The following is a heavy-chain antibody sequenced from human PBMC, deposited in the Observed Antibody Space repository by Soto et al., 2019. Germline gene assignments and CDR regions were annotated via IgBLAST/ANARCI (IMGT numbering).Heavy chain of an antibody. V-gene: IGHV3-23*01. CDR3: AKRPSAWSFDS. D-gene: IGHD6-19*01. CDR1: GFTFSNYA. J-gene: IGHJ4*02. CDR2: ISGSGDST. Sequence: EVQLLESGGNLVQPGGSLRLSCAASGFTFSNYAMSWVRQAPGKGLEWVSVISGSGDSTYYADSVKGRFTISRDNSKNTRYLKMTSRRAEDTPVYNWAKRPSAWSFDSWAQGPRATFSS.